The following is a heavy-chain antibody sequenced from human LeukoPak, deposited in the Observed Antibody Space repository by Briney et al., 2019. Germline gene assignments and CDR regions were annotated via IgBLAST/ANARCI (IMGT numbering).Heavy chain of an antibody. CDR3: ARDREYSSSGLVWFDP. V-gene: IGHV4-59*12. CDR1: GGSISSYY. Sequence: SETLSLTCTVSGGSISSYYWSWIRQPPGKGLEWIGYIYYSGSTNYNPSLKSRVTISVDTSVNQFSLKLTSVTAADTAVYYCARDREYSSSGLVWFDPWGHGILVTVSS. D-gene: IGHD6-6*01. J-gene: IGHJ5*02. CDR2: IYYSGST.